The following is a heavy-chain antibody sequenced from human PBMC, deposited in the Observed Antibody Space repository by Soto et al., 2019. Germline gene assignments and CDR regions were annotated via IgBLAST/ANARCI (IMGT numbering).Heavy chain of an antibody. CDR2: IDPSDSQT. Sequence: PGESLKISCKGSGYSLAGYWITWVRQKPGKGLEWMGRIDPSDSQTYYSPSFRGHVTISVTKSITTVFLQWGSLRASDTAMYYCARQIYDSDTGPNFQYYFDSWGQGTPVTVSS. CDR3: ARQIYDSDTGPNFQYYFDS. D-gene: IGHD3-22*01. J-gene: IGHJ4*02. CDR1: GYSLAGYW. V-gene: IGHV5-10-1*01.